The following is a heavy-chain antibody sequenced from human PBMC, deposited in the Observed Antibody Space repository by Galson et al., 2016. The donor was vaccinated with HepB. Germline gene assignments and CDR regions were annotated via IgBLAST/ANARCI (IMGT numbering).Heavy chain of an antibody. CDR3: ARAPHGSGNYPVFDY. D-gene: IGHD3-10*01. CDR2: KWYDATNE. Sequence: SLRLSCAASGFTFSSYGMHWVRQAPGKGPEWVAGKWYDATNEYYVDSVKGRFTISSDSFKNTLFLEINSLGAEDTAVYYCARAPHGSGNYPVFDYWGQGTRVTVSS. V-gene: IGHV3-33*01. J-gene: IGHJ4*02. CDR1: GFTFSSYG.